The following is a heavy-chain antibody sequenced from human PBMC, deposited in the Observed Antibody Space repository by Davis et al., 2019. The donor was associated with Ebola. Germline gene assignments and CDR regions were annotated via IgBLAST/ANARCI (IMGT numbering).Heavy chain of an antibody. V-gene: IGHV4-4*02. D-gene: IGHD1-26*01. CDR2: IYHTGST. J-gene: IGHJ4*02. CDR3: ARQRWDLLDFDH. Sequence: MPSETLSPTCAVSGGSISSSNWWSWVRQPPGKGLEWIGEIYHTGSTYYKPSLKSRVTISVDTSNNQFSLKLSSVTAADTAVYYCARQRWDLLDFDHWGQGTLVTVSS. CDR1: GGSISSSNW.